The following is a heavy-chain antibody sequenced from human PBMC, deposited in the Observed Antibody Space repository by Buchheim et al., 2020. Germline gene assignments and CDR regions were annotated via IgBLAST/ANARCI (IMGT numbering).Heavy chain of an antibody. Sequence: QLQLQESGSGLVKPSQTLSLTCAVSGGSISSGGYSWSWIRQPPGKGLEWIGYIYHSGSTYYNPSLKSRVTISVAKSKKHFSLKLSSVTAADTAVYYCARAGYYDSSGYYDYWGQGTL. CDR2: IYHSGST. V-gene: IGHV4-30-2*01. J-gene: IGHJ4*02. CDR1: GGSISSGGYS. CDR3: ARAGYYDSSGYYDY. D-gene: IGHD3-22*01.